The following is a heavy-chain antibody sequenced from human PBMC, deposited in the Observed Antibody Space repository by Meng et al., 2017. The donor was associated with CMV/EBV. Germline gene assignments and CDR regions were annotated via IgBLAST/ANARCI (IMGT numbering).Heavy chain of an antibody. CDR1: GGSFSGYY. J-gene: IGHJ4*02. Sequence: SETLSLTCAVYGGSFSGYYWSWIRQPPGKGLEWVGSVYYDGSTYYNSSLKSRVTTLVDTSKNQFSLKLSSVTAADTAVYYCARSIRQGFLEWLSGSRGYWGPGILVTVSS. D-gene: IGHD3-3*01. V-gene: IGHV4-34*01. CDR3: ARSIRQGFLEWLSGSRGY. CDR2: VYYDGST.